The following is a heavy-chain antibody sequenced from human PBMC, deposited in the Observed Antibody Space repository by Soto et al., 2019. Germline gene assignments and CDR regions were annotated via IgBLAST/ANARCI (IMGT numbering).Heavy chain of an antibody. CDR1: GYTFTSHG. CDR3: ARDRVAGIWGDAFDI. Sequence: GXSVKVSCKASGYTFTSHGINWVRQAPGQGLEWMGWINPYNANTNYAQKLQGRVTMTTDTSTSTAYMDLRSLTSDDTAVYYCARDRVAGIWGDAFDIWGQGTMVTVSS. J-gene: IGHJ3*02. V-gene: IGHV1-18*04. CDR2: INPYNANT. D-gene: IGHD3-16*01.